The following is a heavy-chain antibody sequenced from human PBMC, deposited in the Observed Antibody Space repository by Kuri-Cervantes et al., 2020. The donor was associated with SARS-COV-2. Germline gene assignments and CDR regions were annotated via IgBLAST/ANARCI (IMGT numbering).Heavy chain of an antibody. J-gene: IGHJ4*02. CDR1: AFTFSSDW. Sequence: GESLNISCAASAFTFSSDWMGWVRQAPGKGLEWVANIKQDGSEKYYVDSGKGRFTISRDNAKNSLYLQMNSLRAEDAAVYYCANVDLSGDSSGQCFDYWGQGTLVTVSS. V-gene: IGHV3-7*01. CDR3: ANVDLSGDSSGQCFDY. D-gene: IGHD3-22*01. CDR2: IKQDGSEK.